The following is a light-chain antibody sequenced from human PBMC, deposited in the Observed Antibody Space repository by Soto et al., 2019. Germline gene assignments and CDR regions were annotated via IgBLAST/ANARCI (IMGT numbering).Light chain of an antibody. CDR1: QDVDNNF. Sequence: IVLTQSPGTLSLYPGEGATLSCRASQDVDNNFLAWYQQRPGQAPRLLIYASSRRATGIPDRFSGSGSGTDFTLTICRVGPEDIAVYFCHQYYSSISFGGWTTVELQ. V-gene: IGKV3-20*01. J-gene: IGKJ4*01. CDR2: ASS. CDR3: HQYYSSIS.